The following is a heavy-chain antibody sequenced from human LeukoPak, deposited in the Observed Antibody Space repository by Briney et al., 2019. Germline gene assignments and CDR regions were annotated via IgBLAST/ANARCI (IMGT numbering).Heavy chain of an antibody. V-gene: IGHV3-30*02. CDR2: IRYDGSNK. CDR3: AKLPMVRGVTQNAFDI. CDR1: GFTFSSYG. J-gene: IGHJ3*02. Sequence: GGSLRLSCAASGFTFSSYGMHWFRQSPGTGLDWVAFIRYDGSNKYYADSVKGRFTISRDNSKNTLYLQMDSLRAEDTAVYYCAKLPMVRGVTQNAFDIWGQGTMVTVSS. D-gene: IGHD3-10*01.